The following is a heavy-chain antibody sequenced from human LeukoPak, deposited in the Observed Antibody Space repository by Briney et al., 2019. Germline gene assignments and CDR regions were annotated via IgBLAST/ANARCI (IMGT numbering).Heavy chain of an antibody. CDR2: ISAYNGNT. J-gene: IGHJ5*02. Sequence: ASVKVSCKASGYTFTSYGISWVRQAPGQGFEWMGWISAYNGNTNYAQKLQGRVTMTTDTSTSTAYMELRSLRSDDAAVYYCARERPYYYDSSGSRWFDPWGQGTLVTVSS. D-gene: IGHD3-22*01. CDR1: GYTFTSYG. V-gene: IGHV1-18*01. CDR3: ARERPYYYDSSGSRWFDP.